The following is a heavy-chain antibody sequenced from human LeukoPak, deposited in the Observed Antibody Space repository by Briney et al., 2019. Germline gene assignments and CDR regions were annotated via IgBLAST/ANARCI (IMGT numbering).Heavy chain of an antibody. CDR3: ARGFRGPNFDY. J-gene: IGHJ4*02. V-gene: IGHV4-34*01. D-gene: IGHD3-10*01. CDR1: GGSFSGYY. CDR2: INDSGST. Sequence: SETLSLTCAVYGGSFSGYYWSWIRQPPGKGLEWIGEINDSGSTNYNPSLKSRVTISVDTSKNQFSLKLSSVTAADTAVYYCARGFRGPNFDYWGQGTLVTVSS.